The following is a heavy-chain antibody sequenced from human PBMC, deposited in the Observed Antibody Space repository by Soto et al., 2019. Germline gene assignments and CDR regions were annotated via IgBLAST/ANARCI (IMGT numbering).Heavy chain of an antibody. Sequence: QVHLVQSGPEVKKPGASVKVSCKASGYTFTAHYLHWVRQAPGQGLEWMGWINPNSGGTNYAQKFQDWVTVTRDTSVSTVYIELTRLTSDDTAVYYCAREISSSWMDVWGQGTTVTVSS. CDR2: INPNSGGT. CDR3: AREISSSWMDV. D-gene: IGHD6-13*01. V-gene: IGHV1-2*04. J-gene: IGHJ6*02. CDR1: GYTFTAHY.